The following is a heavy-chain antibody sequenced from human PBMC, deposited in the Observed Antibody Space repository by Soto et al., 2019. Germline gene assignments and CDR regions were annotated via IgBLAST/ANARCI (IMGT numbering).Heavy chain of an antibody. Sequence: PSETLSLTCTVSGGSISSGDYYWSWIRQPPGKGLEWIGYIYYSGSTYYNPSLKSRVTISVDTSKNQFSLKLSSVTAADTAVYYCARRIVLVPAAGFDYWGQGTLVTVSS. D-gene: IGHD2-2*01. J-gene: IGHJ4*02. CDR2: IYYSGST. V-gene: IGHV4-30-4*01. CDR1: GGSISSGDYY. CDR3: ARRIVLVPAAGFDY.